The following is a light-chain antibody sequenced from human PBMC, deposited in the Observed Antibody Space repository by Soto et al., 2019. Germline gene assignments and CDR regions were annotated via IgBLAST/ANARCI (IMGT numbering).Light chain of an antibody. CDR2: GAS. V-gene: IGKV3-15*01. Sequence: EIVMTQSPATLSVSPGERVTLSCRASQNIISNVAWYQQKPGQAPRLLIYGASTRATGIPARFSGSGSGTEFTLTISSLQSEDFAVYYCQQYNNWPITFGQGTRLEIK. CDR3: QQYNNWPIT. CDR1: QNIISN. J-gene: IGKJ5*01.